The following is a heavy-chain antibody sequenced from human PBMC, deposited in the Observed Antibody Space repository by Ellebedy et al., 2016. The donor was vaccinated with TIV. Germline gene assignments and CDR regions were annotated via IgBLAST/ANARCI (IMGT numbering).Heavy chain of an antibody. CDR1: GFTFSDYW. Sequence: GESLKISCSASGFTFSDYWMSWVRQAPGKGLEWVANIKQDGSEKYYVDSVKGRFTISRDNAKNSLYLQMNSLRDEDTAVYYCARPLRNIVKGGFDYWGQGTLVTVSS. D-gene: IGHD2-21*01. CDR2: IKQDGSEK. V-gene: IGHV3-7*01. J-gene: IGHJ4*02. CDR3: ARPLRNIVKGGFDY.